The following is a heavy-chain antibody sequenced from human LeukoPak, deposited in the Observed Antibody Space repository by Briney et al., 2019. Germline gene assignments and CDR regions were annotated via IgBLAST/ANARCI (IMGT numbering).Heavy chain of an antibody. V-gene: IGHV3-21*01. J-gene: IGHJ3*01. D-gene: IGHD5-24*01. Sequence: GGSLRLSCAASGFTFSSYSMNWVRQAPGKGLEWVSSMSGSSRDIYYADSVRGRFTISRDNAKNSLYLQMNSLRADDTAVYYCARETEMEAFDAWGQGTMVTVSS. CDR1: GFTFSSYS. CDR3: ARETEMEAFDA. CDR2: MSGSSRDI.